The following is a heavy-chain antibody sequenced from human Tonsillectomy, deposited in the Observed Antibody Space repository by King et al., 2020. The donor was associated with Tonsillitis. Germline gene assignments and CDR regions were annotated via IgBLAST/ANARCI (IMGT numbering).Heavy chain of an antibody. CDR2: IHHSGST. CDR3: ERSGGDYYGSGSHYNFFDY. Sequence: QLQESGPGLVKPSGTLSLTCAVSGGSISSSNWWNWVRQPPGKGLEWIGEIHHSGSTNYNPSLKSRVTISVDKSKNQFSLKLSSVTAADTAVYYCERSGGDYYGSGSHYNFFDYWGQGTLFTVSS. D-gene: IGHD3-10*01. J-gene: IGHJ4*02. V-gene: IGHV4-4*02. CDR1: GGSISSSNW.